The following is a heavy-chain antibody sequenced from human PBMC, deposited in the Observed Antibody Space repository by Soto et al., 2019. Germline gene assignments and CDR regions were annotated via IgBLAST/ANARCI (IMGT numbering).Heavy chain of an antibody. J-gene: IGHJ3*02. CDR2: IIPILGIA. CDR3: ARDRLTYYDILTGYYSDAFEI. CDR1: GGTFSSYT. V-gene: IGHV1-69*04. Sequence: GASVKVSCKASGGTFSSYTISWVRQAPGQGLEWMGRIIPILGIANYAQKFQGRVTITADKSTSTAYMELSSLRSEDTAVYYCARDRLTYYDILTGYYSDAFEIWGQGTMVTV. D-gene: IGHD3-9*01.